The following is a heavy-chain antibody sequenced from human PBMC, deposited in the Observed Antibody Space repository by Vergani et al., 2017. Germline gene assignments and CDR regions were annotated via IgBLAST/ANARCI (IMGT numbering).Heavy chain of an antibody. D-gene: IGHD3-22*01. J-gene: IGHJ4*02. CDR3: ARDGVYYDSSGYFDS. Sequence: QVQLVESGGGVVQPGRSLRVSCAASGFTFSAYAMHWVRQAPGKGLEWVAVMSYDGSNKYYADSVKGRFTISRDNSKNTLFLQMNNLRPGDTAVYYCARDGVYYDSSGYFDSWGQGTLVTVSS. CDR1: GFTFSAYA. V-gene: IGHV3-30-3*01. CDR2: MSYDGSNK.